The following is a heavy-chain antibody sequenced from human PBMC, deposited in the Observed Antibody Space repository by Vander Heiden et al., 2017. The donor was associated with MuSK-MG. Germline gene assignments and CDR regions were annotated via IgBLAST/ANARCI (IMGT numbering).Heavy chain of an antibody. J-gene: IGHJ4*02. V-gene: IGHV5-51*03. Sequence: EVQLVQSGAEWKKPGESLKSSGKGSGYSFTSYWIGGVRQMPGKGLEWMGIIYPGDSDTRHSPSFQGQVTISADKSISTAYLQWSSLKASDTAMYYCARLRHKPEGYFDYWGQGTLVTVSS. D-gene: IGHD2-2*01. CDR1: GYSFTSYW. CDR3: ARLRHKPEGYFDY. CDR2: IYPGDSDT.